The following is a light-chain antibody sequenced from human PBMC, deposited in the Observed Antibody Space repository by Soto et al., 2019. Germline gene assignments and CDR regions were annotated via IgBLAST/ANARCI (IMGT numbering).Light chain of an antibody. J-gene: IGKJ5*01. CDR3: QQYGTSPIT. Sequence: EIVLTQSPGTLSLSPGGRASLSCRASQSVSSSYLAWYQQKPGQAPRLLIYGASNRATGIPERFSGSGSGTDFTLTISSLEPEDFAVYYCQQYGTSPITFGQGTRLEIK. CDR1: QSVSSSY. V-gene: IGKV3-20*01. CDR2: GAS.